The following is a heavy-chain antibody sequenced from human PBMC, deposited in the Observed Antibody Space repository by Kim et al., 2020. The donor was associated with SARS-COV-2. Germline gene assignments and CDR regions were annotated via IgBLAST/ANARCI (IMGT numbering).Heavy chain of an antibody. CDR2: FYTSGST. V-gene: IGHV4-4*07. CDR1: GGSINSYS. Sequence: SETLSLTCTASGGSINSYSWSWIRQPAGKGLEWIGCFYTSGSTNYNPSLKSRVTMSVDRSKNQFSLKLSSVTAADTAVYYCTGGSGWYGNWGQGTLVTVSS. CDR3: TGGSGWYGN. J-gene: IGHJ4*02. D-gene: IGHD6-19*01.